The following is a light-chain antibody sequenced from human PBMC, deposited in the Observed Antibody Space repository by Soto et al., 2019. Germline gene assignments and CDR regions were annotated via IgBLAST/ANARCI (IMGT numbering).Light chain of an antibody. CDR2: DAY. V-gene: IGKV3-11*01. Sequence: EVVLTQSPDTLSFSPGETSSLSCRSSQTVDRYVAWYQQKVGQAPRLLIYDAYTRATGVGARFTGSGSATDFSLTITSLEPEDFAVYYCQQRGKWPSTFGPGTKVDIK. J-gene: IGKJ2*02. CDR1: QTVDRY. CDR3: QQRGKWPST.